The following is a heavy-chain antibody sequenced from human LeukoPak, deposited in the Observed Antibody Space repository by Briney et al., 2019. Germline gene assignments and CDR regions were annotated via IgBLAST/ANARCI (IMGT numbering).Heavy chain of an antibody. CDR1: GGSISSGGYY. D-gene: IGHD6-19*01. Sequence: SETLSLTCTVSGGSISSGGYYWSRIRQHPGKGLEWIGYIYYSGSTYYNPSLKSRVTISVDTSKNQFSLKLSSVTAADTAVYYCARVRTGGQWLDYWGQGTLVTVSS. J-gene: IGHJ4*02. V-gene: IGHV4-31*03. CDR3: ARVRTGGQWLDY. CDR2: IYYSGST.